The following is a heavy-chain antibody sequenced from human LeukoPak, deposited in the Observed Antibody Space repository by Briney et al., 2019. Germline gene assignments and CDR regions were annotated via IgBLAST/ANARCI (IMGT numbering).Heavy chain of an antibody. CDR1: GGSISSSSYY. Sequence: SETLSLTCTVSGGSISSSSYYWGWIRQPPGKGLEWIGSIYYSGSTYYNPSLKSRVTISVDTSKNQFSLKLSSVTAADTAVYYCASHLREMATKAPDWYFDLWGRGTLVTVSS. CDR3: ASHLREMATKAPDWYFDL. J-gene: IGHJ2*01. V-gene: IGHV4-39*07. D-gene: IGHD5-24*01. CDR2: IYYSGST.